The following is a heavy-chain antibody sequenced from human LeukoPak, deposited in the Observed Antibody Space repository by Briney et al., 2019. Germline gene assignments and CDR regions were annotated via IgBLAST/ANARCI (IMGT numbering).Heavy chain of an antibody. J-gene: IGHJ4*02. CDR3: ARERRGYSYGTLDI. CDR1: GFTFSSYW. V-gene: IGHV3-30*03. D-gene: IGHD5-12*01. Sequence: GGSLRLSCAASGFTFSSYWMHWVRQSPGKGLEWVALISDNGLRTNYAESLKGRFTVSRDNSRNTMDLQMNNLRVEDTAVYFCARERRGYSYGTLDIWGQETLVTVFS. CDR2: ISDNGLRT.